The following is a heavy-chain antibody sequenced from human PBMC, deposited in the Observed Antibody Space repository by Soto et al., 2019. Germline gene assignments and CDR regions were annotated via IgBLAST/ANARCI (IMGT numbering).Heavy chain of an antibody. D-gene: IGHD3-3*01. V-gene: IGHV1-18*01. J-gene: IGHJ5*02. CDR1: GYTFTSYG. CDR2: ISAHSGNT. CDR3: ARGADFWSGYRWFDP. Sequence: ASVKVSCKASGYTFTSYGISWVRQAPGQGLEWMGWISAHSGNTNYAQHIQGRVTMTTDTSTSTAYTELRSLRSDDTAVYFCARGADFWSGYRWFDPWGQGTLVTVSS.